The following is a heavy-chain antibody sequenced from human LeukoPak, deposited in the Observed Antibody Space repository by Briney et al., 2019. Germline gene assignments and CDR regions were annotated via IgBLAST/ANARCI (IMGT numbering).Heavy chain of an antibody. D-gene: IGHD5-12*01. CDR1: GFTFSTYD. J-gene: IGHJ3*02. Sequence: TGVSLRLSCAASGFTFSTYDMSWVRQAPGKGLEWVACIGGSGGAIYYRDSVKGRFTISRDNSKSTLYLQMNSLRADDTAVYFCAKWMSRVQAFDIWGQGTMVTVSS. CDR2: IGGSGGAI. CDR3: AKWMSRVQAFDI. V-gene: IGHV3-23*01.